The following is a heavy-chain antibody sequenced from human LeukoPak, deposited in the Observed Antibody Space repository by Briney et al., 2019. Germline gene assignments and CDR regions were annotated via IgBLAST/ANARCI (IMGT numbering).Heavy chain of an antibody. CDR1: GFTFSDYY. Sequence: GGSLRLSCAASGFTFSDYYMSWIRQAPGKGLEWVSYISSSGSTIYYADSVKGRFTISRDNAKNSLYLQMNSLRAEDTAVYYCATPPIGSSSSLPVFDYWGQGTLVTVSS. V-gene: IGHV3-11*01. CDR2: ISSSGSTI. J-gene: IGHJ4*02. D-gene: IGHD6-6*01. CDR3: ATPPIGSSSSLPVFDY.